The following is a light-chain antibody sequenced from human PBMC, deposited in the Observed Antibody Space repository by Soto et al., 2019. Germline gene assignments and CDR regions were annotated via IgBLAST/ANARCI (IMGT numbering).Light chain of an antibody. V-gene: IGKV3D-20*02. CDR1: QSVSSNF. CDR2: GVS. Sequence: EIVLTQSPGTLALSPGDRATLSCRASQSVSSNFLAWYQEKPGQAPRLLIYGVSTRDTGVPDRFSGSASGTEFTLTISSLEPEDFAVYYCQQRSKWPTTFGQGTRLEIK. CDR3: QQRSKWPTT. J-gene: IGKJ5*01.